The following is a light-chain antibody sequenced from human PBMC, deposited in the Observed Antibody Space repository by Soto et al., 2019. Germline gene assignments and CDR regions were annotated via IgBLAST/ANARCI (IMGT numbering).Light chain of an antibody. Sequence: QPALTQPPSASGSPGQSVTISCTGTSSDVGAYNYVSWYQQHPGKAPKLMISEVNKRPSGVPDRFSGSKSGNTASLTVSGLQPEDEADYYCSSYGGPNNSNYVFGTGTKVTVL. CDR1: SSDVGAYNY. J-gene: IGLJ1*01. CDR3: SSYGGPNNSNYV. CDR2: EVN. V-gene: IGLV2-8*01.